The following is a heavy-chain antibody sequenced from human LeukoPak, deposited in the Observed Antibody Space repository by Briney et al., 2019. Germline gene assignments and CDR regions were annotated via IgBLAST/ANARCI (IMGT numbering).Heavy chain of an antibody. J-gene: IGHJ4*02. CDR1: AYTFSGYY. Sequence: ASVKVSCKASAYTFSGYYFHWVRQAPGQGLEWMGWINFNSGGKIFAEKFQDRVTMARDTSISTAYMELSRLRSDDTAVYYCARQIVSGSMGCDFWGQRTLVTVSS. D-gene: IGHD2-21*01. CDR2: INFNSGGK. CDR3: ARQIVSGSMGCDF. V-gene: IGHV1-2*02.